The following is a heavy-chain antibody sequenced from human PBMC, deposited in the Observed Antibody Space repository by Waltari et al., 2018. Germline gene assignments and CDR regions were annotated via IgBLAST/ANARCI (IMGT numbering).Heavy chain of an antibody. CDR2: VQRSGRT. J-gene: IGHJ4*02. Sequence: QLQLQESGPGLVKPSGTLSLTCAVSGDSMSSTDWWSWVRQSPGKGLEWIGQVQRSGRTNYSPSFASRVTVSIDTSTNPFSLKVTSATAADTAVYFCARDRGRGIYLDSWGQGTLVTVSP. CDR3: ARDRGRGIYLDS. V-gene: IGHV4-4*02. CDR1: GDSMSSTDW. D-gene: IGHD2-15*01.